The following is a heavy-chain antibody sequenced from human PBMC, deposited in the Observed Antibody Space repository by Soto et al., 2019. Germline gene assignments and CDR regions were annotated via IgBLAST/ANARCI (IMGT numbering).Heavy chain of an antibody. CDR3: ATYSSPFDY. CDR2: ISATGTTT. CDR1: EFSFSSYA. D-gene: IGHD6-13*01. J-gene: IGHJ4*02. Sequence: GESLKISCAASEFSFSSYALNWVRQAPGKGLEWVSAISATGTTTYYADSVKGRFTISRDNSKGTLFLQMDSLSPEDTAVYYCATYSSPFDYWGQGTLVTVSS. V-gene: IGHV3-23*01.